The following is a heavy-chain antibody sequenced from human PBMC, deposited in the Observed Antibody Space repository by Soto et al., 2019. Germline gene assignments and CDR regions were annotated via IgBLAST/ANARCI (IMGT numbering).Heavy chain of an antibody. CDR3: ARHMTTEGYFDY. CDR1: GFSLSTSGVG. J-gene: IGHJ4*02. CDR2: IYWDDDK. V-gene: IGHV2-5*02. D-gene: IGHD4-17*01. Sequence: QITLKESGPTLVKPTQTLTLTCTFSGFSLSTSGVGVGWIRQPPGKALEWLALIYWDDDKRYSPSLKSRLTITKDTAKNQVVLTMTNMDPVDTATYFCARHMTTEGYFDYWGQGTLVTVSS.